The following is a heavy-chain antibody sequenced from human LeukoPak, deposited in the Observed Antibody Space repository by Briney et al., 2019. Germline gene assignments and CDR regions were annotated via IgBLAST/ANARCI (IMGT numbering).Heavy chain of an antibody. CDR1: GYTFTSYG. Sequence: GASVKVSCKASGYTFTSYGISWVRQAPGQGLEWMGWISAYNGNTNYAQKLQGRVTMTTDTFTSTVYMELRSLRSDDTAVYYCARAGIVPAAPVSFDIWGQGTMVTVSS. CDR3: ARAGIVPAAPVSFDI. J-gene: IGHJ3*02. CDR2: ISAYNGNT. D-gene: IGHD2-2*01. V-gene: IGHV1-18*01.